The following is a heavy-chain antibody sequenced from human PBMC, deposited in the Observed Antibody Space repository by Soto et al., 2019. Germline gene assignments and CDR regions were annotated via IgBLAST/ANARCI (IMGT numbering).Heavy chain of an antibody. J-gene: IGHJ3*02. CDR3: ARLARSSSSLHASDS. D-gene: IGHD6-6*01. V-gene: IGHV5-51*01. CDR1: GYSFTSYW. CDR2: IYPGDSDT. Sequence: GESLKISCKGSGYSFTSYWIGWVRQIPWKGLEWMGIIYPGDSDTRYSPSFQGQVTISGDKSISTADLQWSSLKASDTAMYYCARLARSSSSLHASDSLGQGTIVTVSS.